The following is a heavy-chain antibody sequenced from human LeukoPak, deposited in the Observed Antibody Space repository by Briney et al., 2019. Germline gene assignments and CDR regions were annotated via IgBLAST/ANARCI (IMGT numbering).Heavy chain of an antibody. J-gene: IGHJ4*02. Sequence: ASVKVSCKVSGYTLTELSMHWVRQAPGKGLEWMGGFDPEDGETIYAQKFQGRVTMTEDTSTDTAYMELGSLRSEDTAVYYCATQSGQLLVSPLDYWGQGTLVTVSS. CDR1: GYTLTELS. D-gene: IGHD2-2*01. V-gene: IGHV1-24*01. CDR3: ATQSGQLLVSPLDY. CDR2: FDPEDGET.